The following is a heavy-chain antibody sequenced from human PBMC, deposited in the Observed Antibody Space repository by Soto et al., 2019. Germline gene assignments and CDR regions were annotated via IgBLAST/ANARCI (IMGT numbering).Heavy chain of an antibody. D-gene: IGHD6-19*01. J-gene: IGHJ4*02. V-gene: IGHV3-33*01. CDR2: IWYDGTNK. Sequence: PGGSLRLSCAASGFTFSTYGMHWVRQAPGKGLEWLAIIWYDGTNKFYADSVKGRFTVSRDNYKNTLYLQMNGLRAEDTAVYYCATDGPRIAVAGTYPDHWGQGTLVTASS. CDR1: GFTFSTYG. CDR3: ATDGPRIAVAGTYPDH.